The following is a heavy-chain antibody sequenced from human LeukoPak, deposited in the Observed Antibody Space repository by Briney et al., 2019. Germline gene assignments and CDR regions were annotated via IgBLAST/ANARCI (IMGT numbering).Heavy chain of an antibody. Sequence: ASVKVSCKASGYTFTSYGISWVRQAPGQGREGMGWISAYNGNTNYAQKLQGRVTMTTDTSTSTAYMELRSLRSDDTAVYYCATVTQQLIGELATRSSYYGMDVSGQGTTVTVSS. V-gene: IGHV1-18*01. J-gene: IGHJ6*02. CDR2: ISAYNGNT. CDR3: ATVTQQLIGELATRSSYYGMDV. D-gene: IGHD5-24*01. CDR1: GYTFTSYG.